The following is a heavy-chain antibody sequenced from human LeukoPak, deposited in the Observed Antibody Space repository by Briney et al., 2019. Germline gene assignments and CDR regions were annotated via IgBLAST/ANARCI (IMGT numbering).Heavy chain of an antibody. CDR1: GFTFSSYG. CDR2: ISYDGSNK. V-gene: IGHV3-30*18. Sequence: GGSLRLSCAASGFTFSSYGMHWVRQAPGKGLEWVAVISYDGSNKYYADSVKGRFTISRDNSKNTLYLQMNSLRAEDTAVYYCEKNMATDLYYYYCGMDVWGQGTTVTVSS. J-gene: IGHJ6*02. CDR3: EKNMATDLYYYYCGMDV. D-gene: IGHD5-24*01.